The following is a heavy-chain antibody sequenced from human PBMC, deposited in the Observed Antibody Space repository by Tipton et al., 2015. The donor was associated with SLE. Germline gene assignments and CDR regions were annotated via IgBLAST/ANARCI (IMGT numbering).Heavy chain of an antibody. Sequence: SLRLSCAASGFTFSDYYMSWIRQAPGKGLEWVSYISSSSSYTNYADSVKGRFTISRDNAKNSLYLQMNSLRAEDTAVYYCARGRYSSGSFDLWGRGTLVTVSS. J-gene: IGHJ2*01. V-gene: IGHV3-11*05. CDR2: ISSSSSYT. CDR1: GFTFSDYY. D-gene: IGHD6-19*01. CDR3: ARGRYSSGSFDL.